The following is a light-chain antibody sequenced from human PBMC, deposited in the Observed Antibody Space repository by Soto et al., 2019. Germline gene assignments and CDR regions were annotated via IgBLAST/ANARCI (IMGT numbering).Light chain of an antibody. V-gene: IGKV1-39*01. CDR3: QQTYSSPLVT. Sequence: DIQMTQSPSSLSASVGDRVTITCRASQRISTYLNWYQQKPGKAPKPLIHAASSLQSGVPSRFSGGGSGTDFTLTISSLQPEDFATYYCQQTYSSPLVTFGPGTKVDIK. CDR2: AAS. J-gene: IGKJ3*01. CDR1: QRISTY.